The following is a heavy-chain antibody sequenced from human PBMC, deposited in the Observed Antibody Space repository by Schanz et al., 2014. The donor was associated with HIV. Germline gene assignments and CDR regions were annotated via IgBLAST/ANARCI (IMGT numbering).Heavy chain of an antibody. CDR2: IHATGNT. CDR1: GGSIRNYF. D-gene: IGHD2-15*01. Sequence: QVQLQESGPGLVKPSETLSLTCIVSGGSIRNYFWSWIRQPAGEGLEWIGRIHATGNTNYNASLKSRATISIDTSANQLSLKLASVTAADTAVYYCGRYDSPVVDVWGQGTTVIVSS. CDR3: GRYDSPVVDV. J-gene: IGHJ6*02. V-gene: IGHV4-4*07.